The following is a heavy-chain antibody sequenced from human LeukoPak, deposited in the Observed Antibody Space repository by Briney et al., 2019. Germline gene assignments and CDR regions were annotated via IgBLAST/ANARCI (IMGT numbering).Heavy chain of an antibody. V-gene: IGHV1-18*01. Sequence: ASVKVSCKASGYTFTSYGISWVRQAPGQGLEWMGWISAYNGNTNYAQKLQGRVTMTTDTSTSTAYMELRSLRSEDTAVYYCASSPIRFGVVINWFDPWGQGTLVTVSS. CDR2: ISAYNGNT. D-gene: IGHD3-3*01. J-gene: IGHJ5*02. CDR1: GYTFTSYG. CDR3: ASSPIRFGVVINWFDP.